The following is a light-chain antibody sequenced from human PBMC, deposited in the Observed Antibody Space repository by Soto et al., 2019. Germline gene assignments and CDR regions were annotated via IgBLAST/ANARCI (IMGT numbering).Light chain of an antibody. V-gene: IGKV3-15*01. CDR3: QQSNDWRSIT. CDR1: QSVSSN. Sequence: EIVMAQSPATLSLSPVERATLSCVASQSVSSNLAWCQQRPGQAPRLLIFEASTRATGIPARFSGSGSGTECTLSISSLQSEDFAVYYCQQSNDWRSITFGQGTRLEIK. J-gene: IGKJ5*01. CDR2: EAS.